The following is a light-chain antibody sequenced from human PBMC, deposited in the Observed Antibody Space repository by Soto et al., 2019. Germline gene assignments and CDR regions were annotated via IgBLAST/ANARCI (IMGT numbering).Light chain of an antibody. Sequence: EIVMTQSPATLSVSPGERVTRSCRASQSVSSNLAWYQQKPGQAPRLLIYGASTRATGIPARFSGGGSETEFTLTISSLQSEDFAVYYCQQYHNWPPRTFGQGTKVEIK. CDR3: QQYHNWPPRT. CDR1: QSVSSN. J-gene: IGKJ1*01. V-gene: IGKV3-15*01. CDR2: GAS.